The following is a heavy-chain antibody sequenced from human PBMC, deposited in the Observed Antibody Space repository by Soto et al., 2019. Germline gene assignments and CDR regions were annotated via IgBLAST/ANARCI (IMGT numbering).Heavy chain of an antibody. J-gene: IGHJ4*02. CDR3: STHRAAAGALGDS. V-gene: IGHV3-23*01. CDR1: GFTFSNFG. Sequence: EVQLLESGGGLVQPGGSLRLSCAASGFTFSNFGMSWVRQPPGKGLEWVSAISSTGVTTYYADSVKGRFTISRDNSKNTLSLQMNSLRVEDTAVYYCSTHRAAAGALGDSWGQGTLVTVAS. D-gene: IGHD6-13*01. CDR2: ISSTGVTT.